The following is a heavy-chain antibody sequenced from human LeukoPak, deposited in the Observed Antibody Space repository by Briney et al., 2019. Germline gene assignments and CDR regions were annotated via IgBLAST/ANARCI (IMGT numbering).Heavy chain of an antibody. CDR2: IYYSGST. V-gene: IGHV4-59*12. J-gene: IGHJ5*02. D-gene: IGHD3-10*01. CDR1: GGSISSYY. CDR3: ARVNYYGSGSYYWFDP. Sequence: SETLSLTCTVSGGSISSYYWSWIRQPPGKGLEWIGYIYYSGSTNYNPSLKSRVTISVDKSKNQFSLKLSSVTAADTAVYYCARVNYYGSGSYYWFDPWGQGTLVTVSS.